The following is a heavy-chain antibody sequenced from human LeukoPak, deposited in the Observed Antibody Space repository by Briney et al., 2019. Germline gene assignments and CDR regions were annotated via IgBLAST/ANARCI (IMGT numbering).Heavy chain of an antibody. CDR2: ISYDGSHI. Sequence: GESLRLSCAASGFTFSTYGLHWVRQAPGKGLEWVAVISYDGSHIYYADSVKGRFTISRDNSKNTLYLQMNSLRAEDTAVYYCARESGIAAALDLWGQGTLVTVSS. CDR1: GFTFSTYG. CDR3: ARESGIAAALDL. J-gene: IGHJ5*02. V-gene: IGHV3-30*03. D-gene: IGHD6-13*01.